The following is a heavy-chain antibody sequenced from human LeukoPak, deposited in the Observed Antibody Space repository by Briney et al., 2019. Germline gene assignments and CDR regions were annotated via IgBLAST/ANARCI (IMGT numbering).Heavy chain of an antibody. CDR3: VAYNWNYPDY. J-gene: IGHJ4*02. V-gene: IGHV3-74*01. D-gene: IGHD1-20*01. CDR1: GFSFSSYY. Sequence: GGSLRLSCAASGFSFSSYYMYCVPQALEKGLVCVSRINTDGRSTGYADSVKGRFTVSRDNAKNTLYLQMNSLRAEDTAVYYCVAYNWNYPDYWGLGTLVTVSS. CDR2: INTDGRST.